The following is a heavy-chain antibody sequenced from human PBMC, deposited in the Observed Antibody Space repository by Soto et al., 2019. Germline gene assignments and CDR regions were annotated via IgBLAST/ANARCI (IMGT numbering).Heavy chain of an antibody. V-gene: IGHV3-30*04. CDR3: ARDSIAVAGISIVVVAGWFDP. CDR2: VSYDGRKT. CDR1: GVTFSRYA. Sequence: QVQLVESGGGVVQPGRTLRLSCVVSGVTFSRYAMHWVRQAPGKGLEWVAVVSYDGRKTFYADAVKGRFTISRDNSNNDVYLQMNSLRGEDTAVYYCARDSIAVAGISIVVVAGWFDPWGQGNLVTVSS. D-gene: IGHD6-19*01. J-gene: IGHJ5*02.